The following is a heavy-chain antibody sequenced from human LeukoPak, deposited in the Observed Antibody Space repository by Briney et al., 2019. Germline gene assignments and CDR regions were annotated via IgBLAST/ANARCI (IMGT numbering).Heavy chain of an antibody. CDR3: ARHSYSGYDYYFDY. V-gene: IGHV1-69*13. J-gene: IGHJ4*02. D-gene: IGHD5-12*01. Sequence: SVKVSCKASGGTFSSCAISWVRQAPGQGLKWMGGIIPIFGTANYAQKFQGRVTITADESTSTAYMELSSLRSEDTAVYYCARHSYSGYDYYFDYWGQGTLVTVSS. CDR1: GGTFSSCA. CDR2: IIPIFGTA.